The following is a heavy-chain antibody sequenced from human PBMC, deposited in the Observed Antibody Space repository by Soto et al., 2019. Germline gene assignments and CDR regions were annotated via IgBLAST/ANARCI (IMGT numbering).Heavy chain of an antibody. CDR1: GYTFGSYG. CDR2: ISAYNGNT. J-gene: IGHJ3*02. Sequence: QVQLVQSGAEVKKPGASVKVSCKASGYTFGSYGVSWVRQAPGQGLEWMGWISAYNGNTNYAQKFQGTVTMTTDTSTSTAYMELRSLRSDDTAVYYCARGREGFGSSWYPFDIRGQGTLVTVSS. D-gene: IGHD6-13*01. CDR3: ARGREGFGSSWYPFDI. V-gene: IGHV1-18*01.